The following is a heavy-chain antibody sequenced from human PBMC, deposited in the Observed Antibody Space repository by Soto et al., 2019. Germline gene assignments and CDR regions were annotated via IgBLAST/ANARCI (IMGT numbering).Heavy chain of an antibody. V-gene: IGHV1-18*04. D-gene: IGHD4-4*01. J-gene: IGHJ4*02. Sequence: QVQLVQSGAEVKKPGASVKVSCKASGYGFSGYSISWVRQAPGEGLERMGWIGVYNGNTDYAQKFQGRVTMTTDTSGSTAYMELRTMRSDDTAVYYCARGVDDYSGHTPYSDYWGQGTLVTVYS. CDR1: GYGFSGYS. CDR2: IGVYNGNT. CDR3: ARGVDDYSGHTPYSDY.